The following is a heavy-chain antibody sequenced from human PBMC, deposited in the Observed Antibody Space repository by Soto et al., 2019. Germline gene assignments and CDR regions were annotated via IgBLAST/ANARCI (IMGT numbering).Heavy chain of an antibody. D-gene: IGHD2-15*01. J-gene: IGHJ6*02. V-gene: IGHV6-1*01. Sequence: PSQTLSRTCAISGDSVSSNSAAWNWIRQSPSRGLEWLGRTYYRSRWYSDFAVSVRGRIVINADTSKNQFSLQLNSVTPEDTAVYFCARSEEDSDYYYYGLDVWGQGTTVTVSS. CDR2: TYYRSRWYS. CDR1: GDSVSSNSAA. CDR3: ARSEEDSDYYYYGLDV.